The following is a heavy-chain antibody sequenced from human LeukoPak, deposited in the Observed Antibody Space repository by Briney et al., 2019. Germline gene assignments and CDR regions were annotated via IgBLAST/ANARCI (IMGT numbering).Heavy chain of an antibody. Sequence: PSETLSLTCTASGGSISSYYWSWIRQPPGKGLEWIGYIYYSGSTNYNPSLKSRVTISLDTSKNQFSLKLSSVTAADTAVYYCARDGENYYKNYGLDVWGQGTTVTVSS. J-gene: IGHJ6*02. D-gene: IGHD3-10*01. CDR2: IYYSGST. V-gene: IGHV4-59*12. CDR3: ARDGENYYKNYGLDV. CDR1: GGSISSYY.